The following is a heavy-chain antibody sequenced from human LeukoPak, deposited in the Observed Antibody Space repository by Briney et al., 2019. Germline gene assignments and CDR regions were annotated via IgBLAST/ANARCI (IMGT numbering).Heavy chain of an antibody. CDR3: ARDLRSSSSLPYYYGMDV. Sequence: ASVKVSCKASGYTFTSYAMHWVRQAPGQRLEWMGWINAGNGNTKYSQKFQGRVTITRDTSASTAYMELSSLRSEDTAVYYCARDLRSSSSLPYYYGMDVWGQGTTVTVSS. V-gene: IGHV1-3*01. J-gene: IGHJ6*02. CDR2: INAGNGNT. CDR1: GYTFTSYA. D-gene: IGHD6-6*01.